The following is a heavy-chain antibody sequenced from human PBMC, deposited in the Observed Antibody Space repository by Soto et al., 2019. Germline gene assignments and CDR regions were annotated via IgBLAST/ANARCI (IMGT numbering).Heavy chain of an antibody. CDR3: ARGGVGGLRYYYYGMDV. D-gene: IGHD3-16*01. J-gene: IGHJ6*02. V-gene: IGHV4-34*01. Sequence: PSENLSLTCAVYGGTFSGYYWSWIRQPPGKGLEWIGEINHSGSTNYNPSLKSRVTISVDTSKNQFSLKLSSVTAADTAVYYCARGGVGGLRYYYYGMDVWGQGTTVTVSS. CDR2: INHSGST. CDR1: GGTFSGYY.